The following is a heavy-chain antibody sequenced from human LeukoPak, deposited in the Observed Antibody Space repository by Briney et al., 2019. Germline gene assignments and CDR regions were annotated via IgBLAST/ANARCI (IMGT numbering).Heavy chain of an antibody. J-gene: IGHJ5*02. CDR1: GGTFSSYA. V-gene: IGHV1-69*05. CDR2: IIPIFGTA. Sequence: SVKVSCKASGGTFSSYAISWVRQAPGQGLERMGGIIPIFGTANYAQKFQGRVTITTDESTSTAYMELSSLRSEDTAVYYCARGSHYDFWSGYEGEDNWFDPWGQGTLVTVSS. CDR3: ARGSHYDFWSGYEGEDNWFDP. D-gene: IGHD3-3*01.